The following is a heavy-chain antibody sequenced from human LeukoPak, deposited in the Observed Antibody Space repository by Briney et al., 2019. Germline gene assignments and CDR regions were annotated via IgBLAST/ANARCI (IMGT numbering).Heavy chain of an antibody. Sequence: GGSLRLSCAASGFTSSSYWMTWVRQAPGKGLEWVAKIKQDGSEKYYVDSVKGRFTISRDNAKNSLYLQMNSLGAEDTAVYYCARRGTSSSWAHFDYWGQGTLVPVSS. CDR2: IKQDGSEK. CDR3: ARRGTSSSWAHFDY. D-gene: IGHD6-13*01. CDR1: GFTSSSYW. J-gene: IGHJ4*02. V-gene: IGHV3-7*05.